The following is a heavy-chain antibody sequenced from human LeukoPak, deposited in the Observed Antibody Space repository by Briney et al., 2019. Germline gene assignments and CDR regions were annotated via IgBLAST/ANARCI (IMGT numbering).Heavy chain of an antibody. CDR2: MNPNSGNT. CDR3: ARGKKGVALKGDYYYMDV. CDR1: GYTFSSND. Sequence: ASVTVSCKASGYTFSSNDINWVRQATGQGLEWMGWMNPNSGNTGYAQKFQGRVTMSRNTSISTAYMELSSLRSEDTAVYYCARGKKGVALKGDYYYMDVWGKGTPVIVSS. V-gene: IGHV1-8*01. D-gene: IGHD2-15*01. J-gene: IGHJ6*03.